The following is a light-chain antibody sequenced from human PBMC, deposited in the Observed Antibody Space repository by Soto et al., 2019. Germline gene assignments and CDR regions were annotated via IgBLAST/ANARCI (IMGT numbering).Light chain of an antibody. CDR3: SSYTSSSTLGV. CDR2: DVS. Sequence: QSVLTQPASVSGSPGQSSTISCTRTSSDVGGYNYVSWYQQHPGKAPKLMIYDVSNRPSGVSNRFSGSKSGNTASLTISGLQAEDEADYYCSSYTSSSTLGVFGTGTKVTVL. V-gene: IGLV2-14*01. J-gene: IGLJ1*01. CDR1: SSDVGGYNY.